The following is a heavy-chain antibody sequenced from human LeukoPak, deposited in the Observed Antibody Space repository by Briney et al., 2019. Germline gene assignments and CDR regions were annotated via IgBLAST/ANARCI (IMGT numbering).Heavy chain of an antibody. Sequence: PSETLSLTCTVSGGSISSSSYYWGWIRQPPGKGLEWIGSIYHSGSTYYNPSLKSRVTISVDTSKNQFSLKLSSVTAADTAVYYCASLSLYDSSGYYWLFDYWGQGTLVTVSS. CDR2: IYHSGST. CDR3: ASLSLYDSSGYYWLFDY. CDR1: GGSISSSSYY. D-gene: IGHD3-22*01. V-gene: IGHV4-39*07. J-gene: IGHJ4*02.